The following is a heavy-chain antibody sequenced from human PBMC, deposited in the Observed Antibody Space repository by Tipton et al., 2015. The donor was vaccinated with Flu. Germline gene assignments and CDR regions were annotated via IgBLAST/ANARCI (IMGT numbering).Heavy chain of an antibody. CDR3: VGGPDGGNAFDI. J-gene: IGHJ3*02. V-gene: IGHV3-7*03. D-gene: IGHD3-16*01. CDR1: GFTFSSYW. CDR2: IKQDGSEK. Sequence: GSLRLSCAASGFTFSSYWMSWVRQAPGKGLEWVANIKQDGSEKYYVDSVKGRFTISRDNSKNTLYLQMNSLRAEDTAVYYCVGGPDGGNAFDIWGQGTMVTVSS.